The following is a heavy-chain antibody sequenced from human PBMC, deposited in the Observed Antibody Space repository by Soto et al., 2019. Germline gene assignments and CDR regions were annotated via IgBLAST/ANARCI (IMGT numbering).Heavy chain of an antibody. D-gene: IGHD3-9*01. J-gene: IGHJ4*02. CDR1: GFTVSSNY. Sequence: EVQLVETGGGLIQPGGSLRLSCAASGFTVSSNYMSWVRQAPGKGLEWVSVIYSGGSTYYADSVKGRFTISRDNSKNTLYLQMNSLRAEDTAVYYCARGEYDILPGDRYFDYWGQGTLVTVSS. CDR3: ARGEYDILPGDRYFDY. CDR2: IYSGGST. V-gene: IGHV3-53*02.